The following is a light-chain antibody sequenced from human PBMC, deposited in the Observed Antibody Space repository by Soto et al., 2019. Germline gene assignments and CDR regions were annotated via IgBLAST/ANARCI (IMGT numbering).Light chain of an antibody. V-gene: IGKV3-20*01. CDR3: HQYGTAPLP. CDR1: QSVSIN. J-gene: IGKJ3*01. Sequence: EIVMTQSPATLSVSPGERATLSFRASQSVSINLAWYQQKPGQVPRLLSYGASSRATGIPDRFSGSGSGTDYTLTISRLEPEDFSVYYRHQYGTAPLPFGPGTKVHIK. CDR2: GAS.